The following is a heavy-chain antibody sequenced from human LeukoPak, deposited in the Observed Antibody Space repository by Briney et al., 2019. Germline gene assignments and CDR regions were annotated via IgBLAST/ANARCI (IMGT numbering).Heavy chain of an antibody. V-gene: IGHV3-21*01. Sequence: GGSLRLSCAASGFTFSNYIMNWVCQAPGKGLEWVSSISASGDYIFYGDSVKGRFTMSRDNAKNSLYLQMSSLRAEDTAVYYCARDLTDWSQGTLVTVSS. CDR2: ISASGDYI. CDR1: GFTFSNYI. J-gene: IGHJ4*02. CDR3: ARDLTD.